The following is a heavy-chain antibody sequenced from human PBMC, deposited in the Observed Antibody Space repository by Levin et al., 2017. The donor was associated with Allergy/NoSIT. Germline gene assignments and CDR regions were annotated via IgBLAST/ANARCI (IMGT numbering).Heavy chain of an antibody. CDR2: ISSSSSYI. CDR1: GFTFSSYS. CDR3: ARVMFSSSSGEYFYYYGMDG. Sequence: ASVKVSCAASGFTFSSYSMNWVRQAPGKGLEWVSSISSSSSYIYYADSMKGRFTISRDNAKNSLYLQMNSLRAEDTAVYYCARVMFSSSSGEYFYYYGMDGWGQGTTVTVSS. V-gene: IGHV3-21*01. D-gene: IGHD6-6*01. J-gene: IGHJ6*02.